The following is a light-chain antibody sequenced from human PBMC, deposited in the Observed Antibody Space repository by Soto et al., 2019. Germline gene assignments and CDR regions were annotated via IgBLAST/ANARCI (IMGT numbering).Light chain of an antibody. CDR3: QHYNSYPWT. V-gene: IGKV1-5*01. CDR1: RSISNW. CDR2: DAS. J-gene: IGKJ1*01. Sequence: DIQMTQSPSTLSASVGDRVTITCRASRSISNWLAWFQQKPGKAPNLLIYDASSLKSGVPSRFSGSGSGTEFTLTINSLQPDDFATYYCQHYNSYPWTFCQGTKVEIK.